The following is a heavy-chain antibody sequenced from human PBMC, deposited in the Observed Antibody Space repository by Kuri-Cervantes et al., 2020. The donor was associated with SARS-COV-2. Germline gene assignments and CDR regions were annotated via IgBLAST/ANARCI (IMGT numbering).Heavy chain of an antibody. CDR3: ARRESSRAFDY. Sequence: SCKASGGTFSSYAISWIRQPPGKGLEWIGYIYYSGSTYYNPSLKSRVTISVDTSKNQFSLKLSSVTAADTAVYYCARRESSRAFDYWGQGTLVAVSS. D-gene: IGHD6-6*01. V-gene: IGHV4-30-4*08. CDR1: GGTFSSYAI. CDR2: IYYSGST. J-gene: IGHJ4*02.